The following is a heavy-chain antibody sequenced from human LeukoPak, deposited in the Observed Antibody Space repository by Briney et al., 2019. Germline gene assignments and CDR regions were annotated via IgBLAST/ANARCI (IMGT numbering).Heavy chain of an antibody. CDR2: INPNSGGT. CDR3: ARDRDDYGGNPDY. D-gene: IGHD4-23*01. CDR1: GYTFTGYY. V-gene: IGHV1-2*02. Sequence: AASVKVSCKASGYTFTGYYMHWVRQAPGQGLEWMGWINPNSGGTNYAQKVQGRVTMTRDTSISTAYMELSRLRSDDTAVYYCARDRDDYGGNPDYWGQGTLVTVSS. J-gene: IGHJ4*02.